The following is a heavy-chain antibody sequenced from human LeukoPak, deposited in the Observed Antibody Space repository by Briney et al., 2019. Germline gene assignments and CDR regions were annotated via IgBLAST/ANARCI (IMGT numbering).Heavy chain of an antibody. V-gene: IGHV1-2*02. J-gene: IGHJ3*02. D-gene: IGHD3-9*01. CDR3: ARSSAYYNEADI. CDR1: GYTFTGYY. Sequence: GASVKVSCKASGYTFTGYYMHWVRQAPGQGLEWMGWINPDSGGTNFAQKFQGRVTMTRDTSISTAYMELSRLRSDDTAVYYCARSSAYYNEADIWGQGTMVTVSS. CDR2: INPDSGGT.